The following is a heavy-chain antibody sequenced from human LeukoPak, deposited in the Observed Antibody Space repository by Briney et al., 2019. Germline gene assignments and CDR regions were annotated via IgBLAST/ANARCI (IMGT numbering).Heavy chain of an antibody. Sequence: SETLSLTCTVSGGSISPYYWSWIRQPPGKGLEWIGYIHYSGDTNYNPSLKSRVTISADTSKSQFSLSLISVTAADTAVYYCVRGTNMWAWFLGLWGRGTLVTVSS. D-gene: IGHD1-26*01. CDR3: VRGTNMWAWFLGL. CDR1: GGSISPYY. CDR2: IHYSGDT. J-gene: IGHJ2*01. V-gene: IGHV4-59*01.